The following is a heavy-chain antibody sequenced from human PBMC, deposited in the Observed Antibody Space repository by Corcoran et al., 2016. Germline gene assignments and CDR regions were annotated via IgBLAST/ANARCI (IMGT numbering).Heavy chain of an antibody. Sequence: QVQLVQSGAEVKKPGSSVKVSCKASGGTFSSYAISWVRQAPGQGLEWMGGIIPIFGTANYAQKFQGRVTITADKSTSTAYMELSSLGSEDPAVYYCARVPAATRTRYYYYGMDVWGQGTTVTVSS. CDR3: ARVPAATRTRYYYYGMDV. CDR2: IIPIFGTA. D-gene: IGHD2-2*01. CDR1: GGTFSSYA. V-gene: IGHV1-69*06. J-gene: IGHJ6*02.